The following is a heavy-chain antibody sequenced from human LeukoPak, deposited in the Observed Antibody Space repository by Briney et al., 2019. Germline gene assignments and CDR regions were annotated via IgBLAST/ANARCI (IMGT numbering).Heavy chain of an antibody. D-gene: IGHD3-22*01. CDR2: ISGNGGST. J-gene: IGHJ4*02. CDR1: GLTFSSYA. V-gene: IGHV3-23*01. CDR3: AKSSYYYDSSGYSD. Sequence: PGGSLRLSCAASGLTFSSYAMSWVRQAPGKGLEWVSAISGNGGSTYYADSVKGRFTISRDNSKNTLYLQMNSLRAEDTAVYYCAKSSYYYDSSGYSDWGQGTLVTVSS.